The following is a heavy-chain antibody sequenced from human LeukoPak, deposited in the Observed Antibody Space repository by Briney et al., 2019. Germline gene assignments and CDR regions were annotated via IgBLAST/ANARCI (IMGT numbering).Heavy chain of an antibody. CDR3: AKDQVAAAVKYYYGMDV. D-gene: IGHD6-13*01. CDR2: ISYDGSNK. CDR1: GFTFRSYG. V-gene: IGHV3-30*18. J-gene: IGHJ6*02. Sequence: GGSLRLSCAASGFTFRSYGMHWVRQAPGKGLERVAVISYDGSNKYYADSVKGRFTISRDNSKNTLYQQMNSLRAEDTAVYYCAKDQVAAAVKYYYGMDVWGQGTTVTVSS.